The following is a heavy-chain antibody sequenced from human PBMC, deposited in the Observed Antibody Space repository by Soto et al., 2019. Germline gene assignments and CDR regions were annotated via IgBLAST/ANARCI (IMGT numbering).Heavy chain of an antibody. V-gene: IGHV6-1*01. Sequence: PSQTLSRTCSISVDSVSSNSAACNLIIQTPSRGLEWLGRTYYRSKWYSNYAISVKSRVTVNPDTFKNQFSLQLNSVTPEDTAVYYCARGSWDDVSGHYYMEVWGKGTTVTVSS. J-gene: IGHJ6*03. D-gene: IGHD1-1*01. CDR1: VDSVSSNSAA. CDR2: TYYRSKWYS. CDR3: ARGSWDDVSGHYYMEV.